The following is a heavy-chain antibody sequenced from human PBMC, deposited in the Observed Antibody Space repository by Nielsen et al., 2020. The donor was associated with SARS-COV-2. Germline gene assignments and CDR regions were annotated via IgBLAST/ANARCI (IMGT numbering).Heavy chain of an antibody. Sequence: SETLSLTCAVSGGSISSGGYSWSWIRQPPGKGLEWIGYIYHSGRTYYNPSLKSRVTISVDRYKNQFSLKLSSLTAADTAVYYCARGGRITFGGADDAFDIWGQGTMVTVAS. J-gene: IGHJ3*02. CDR2: IYHSGRT. D-gene: IGHD3-16*01. V-gene: IGHV4-30-2*01. CDR1: GGSISSGGYS. CDR3: ARGGRITFGGADDAFDI.